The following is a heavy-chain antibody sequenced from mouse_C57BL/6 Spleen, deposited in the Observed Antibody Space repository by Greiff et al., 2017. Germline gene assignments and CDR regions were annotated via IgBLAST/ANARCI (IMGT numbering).Heavy chain of an antibody. CDR3: ARAPYYYCRSDWYFDV. CDR1: GYTFTSYW. Sequence: QVQLQQPGAELVKPGASVKLSCKASGYTFTSYWMHWVKQRPGRGLEWIGRIDPNSGGTKYNEKFKSKDTLTIDKPSSTAYMQLSSLTSEDSAVYYIARAPYYYCRSDWYFDVWGTGTTVTVSS. D-gene: IGHD1-1*01. CDR2: IDPNSGGT. V-gene: IGHV1-72*01. J-gene: IGHJ1*03.